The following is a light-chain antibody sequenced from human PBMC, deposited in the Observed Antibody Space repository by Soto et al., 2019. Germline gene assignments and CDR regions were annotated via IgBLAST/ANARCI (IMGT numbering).Light chain of an antibody. CDR1: QSVSSSY. CDR2: GAS. V-gene: IGKV3-20*01. J-gene: IGKJ1*01. Sequence: ELVRTHSPGNLSLSPVERATLSCRASQSVSSSYLAWYQQKPGQAPRLLIYGASSRATGIPDRFSGSGSGTDFTLTISRLEPEDFAVYYCQQYGSSPRTFGQGTTVDI. CDR3: QQYGSSPRT.